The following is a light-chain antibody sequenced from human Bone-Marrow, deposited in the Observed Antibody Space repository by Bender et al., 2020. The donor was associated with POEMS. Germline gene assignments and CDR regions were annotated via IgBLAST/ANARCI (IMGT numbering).Light chain of an antibody. CDR1: SSNIGTNP. Sequence: QPVLTQPPSASGTPGQRVTISCSGSSSNIGTNPVNWYQQLPGTAPKLLIYINNQRPSGVPDRFSGSKSGTSASLAISGLQSEDEDDYYCAAWEDSLNGWVFGGGTKLTVL. CDR3: AAWEDSLNGWV. J-gene: IGLJ3*02. V-gene: IGLV1-44*01. CDR2: INN.